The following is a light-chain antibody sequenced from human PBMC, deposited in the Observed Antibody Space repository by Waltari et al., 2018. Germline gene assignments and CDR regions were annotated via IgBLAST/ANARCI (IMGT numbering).Light chain of an antibody. J-gene: IGKJ2*01. CDR3: QHYGYSPYT. CDR2: DAS. Sequence: EIVLTQSPGTLSLSPGERGTLSCRASPSVSSSYLAWYQQKPGQAPRLLIYDASSSATGIPDRFSGSGSGTDFTLTISRLEPEDFAVYYCQHYGYSPYTFGQGTKLEI. CDR1: PSVSSSY. V-gene: IGKV3-20*01.